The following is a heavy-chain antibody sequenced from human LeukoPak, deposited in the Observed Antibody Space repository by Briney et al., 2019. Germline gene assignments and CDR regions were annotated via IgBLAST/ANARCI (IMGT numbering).Heavy chain of an antibody. CDR3: AKGWMIPTRTLSKQLASDAFDI. D-gene: IGHD6-6*01. V-gene: IGHV3-9*01. CDR1: GFTFDDYA. CDR2: ISWNSGSI. Sequence: PGGSLRLSCAASGFTFDDYAMHWVRQAPGKGLEWVSGISWNSGSIGYADSVKGRFTISRDNAKNSLYLQMNSLRAEDTALYYCAKGWMIPTRTLSKQLASDAFDIWGQGTMVTVSS. J-gene: IGHJ3*02.